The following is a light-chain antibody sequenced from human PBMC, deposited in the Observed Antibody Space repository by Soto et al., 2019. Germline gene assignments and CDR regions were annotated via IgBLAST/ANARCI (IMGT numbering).Light chain of an antibody. CDR3: AAWDGSLNAYV. J-gene: IGLJ1*01. Sequence: QSVLTQPPSASGTPGQRVTISCSGSSSNIGSDSVNWFQHLPGTTPKLLIYGNNQRPSGVPDRFSGSKSGTSASLVISGIQSEDEADYYCAAWDGSLNAYVFGTGTKVTVL. CDR2: GNN. CDR1: SSNIGSDS. V-gene: IGLV1-44*01.